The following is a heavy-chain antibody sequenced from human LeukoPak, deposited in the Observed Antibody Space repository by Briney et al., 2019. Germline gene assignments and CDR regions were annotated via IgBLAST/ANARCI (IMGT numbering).Heavy chain of an antibody. CDR1: GGSISSSSYY. CDR3: ARWRGELRTFDI. CDR2: IYYSGST. D-gene: IGHD1-26*01. J-gene: IGHJ3*02. Sequence: KPSETLSLTCTVSGGSISSSSYYWGWIRQPPGKGLEWIGSIYYSGSTYYNPSLKSRVTISVDTSKNQFSLKLSSVTAADTAVYYCARWRGELRTFDIWGQGTMVTVYS. V-gene: IGHV4-39*01.